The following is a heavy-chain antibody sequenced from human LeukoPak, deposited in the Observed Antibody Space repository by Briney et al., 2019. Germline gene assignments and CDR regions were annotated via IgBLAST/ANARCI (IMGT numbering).Heavy chain of an antibody. D-gene: IGHD3-9*01. J-gene: IGHJ4*02. V-gene: IGHV6-1*01. CDR1: GDSVSGNRAT. CDR3: GRAEHDWGSDY. Sequence: SQTLSLTCAISGDSVSGNRATWNWLRQSPSRGLEWLGRIYYRSKWYSDYAVSVKGRITIDPDTSKNQFSLLLNSVTPEDTAVYFCGRAEHDWGSDYWGQGTLVTVSS. CDR2: IYYRSKWYS.